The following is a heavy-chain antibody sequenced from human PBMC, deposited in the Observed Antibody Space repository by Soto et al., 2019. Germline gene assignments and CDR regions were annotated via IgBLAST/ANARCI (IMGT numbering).Heavy chain of an antibody. D-gene: IGHD6-13*01. CDR1: GYTFTSYG. Sequence: ASVKVSCKASGYTFTSYGISWVRQAPGQGLEWMGWISAYNGNTNYAQKLQGRVTMTTDTSTSTAYMELRSLRSDDTAVYYCARYLGPYSSSWPDEKPSFDYWGQGTLVTVSS. V-gene: IGHV1-18*01. CDR2: ISAYNGNT. CDR3: ARYLGPYSSSWPDEKPSFDY. J-gene: IGHJ4*02.